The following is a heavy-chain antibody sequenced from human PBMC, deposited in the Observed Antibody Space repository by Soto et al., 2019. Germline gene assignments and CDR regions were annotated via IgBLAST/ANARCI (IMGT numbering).Heavy chain of an antibody. D-gene: IGHD1-26*01. CDR2: IWYDGSNR. CDR1: GFTFTNYG. J-gene: IGHJ4*02. V-gene: IGHV3-33*01. Sequence: GGSLRLSCAASGFTFTNYGMHWVRQAPGKGLEWVAVIWYDGSNRFYADSVKGRFTISKDNSQNMLYLQMHSLRPEDTAVYYCTRDPYGGSRYYFGSWGQGTLVTVSS. CDR3: TRDPYGGSRYYFGS.